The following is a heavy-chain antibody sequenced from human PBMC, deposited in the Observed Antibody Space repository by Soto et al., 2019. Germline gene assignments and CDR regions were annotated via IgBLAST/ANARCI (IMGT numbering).Heavy chain of an antibody. CDR3: ARELGDCISTSCYSYIDY. CDR1: GFTFSSYA. V-gene: IGHV3-30-3*01. J-gene: IGHJ4*02. Sequence: QVQLVESGGGVVQPGRSLRLSCAASGFTFSSYAMHWVRQAPGKGLEWVAVISYDGSNKYYADSVKGRFTISRDNSKNTLYLQMNSLRAEDTAVYYCARELGDCISTSCYSYIDYWGQGTLVTVSS. CDR2: ISYDGSNK. D-gene: IGHD2-2*02.